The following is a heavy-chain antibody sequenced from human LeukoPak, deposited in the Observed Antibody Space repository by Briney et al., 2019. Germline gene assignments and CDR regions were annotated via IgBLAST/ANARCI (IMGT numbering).Heavy chain of an antibody. CDR3: AKESGALGAPLYDY. CDR1: GFTFSNAW. Sequence: GGSLRLSCAASGFTFSNAWMSWVRQAPGEGLEWVSGISDNGGGTYYADSVKGRFTISRDNSKNMLYLQMNSLRAEDTAVYYCAKESGALGAPLYDYWGQGILVTGSS. J-gene: IGHJ4*02. CDR2: ISDNGGGT. V-gene: IGHV3-23*01. D-gene: IGHD4/OR15-4a*01.